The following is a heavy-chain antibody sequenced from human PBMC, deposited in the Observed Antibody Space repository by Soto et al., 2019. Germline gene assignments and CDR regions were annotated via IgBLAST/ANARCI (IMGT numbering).Heavy chain of an antibody. D-gene: IGHD1-1*01. CDR2: ISDYGII. J-gene: IGHJ4*02. V-gene: IGHV3-74*01. Sequence: GGSLRLSCAASGFTFGNYWMHWVRQAPGRGLVWVSRISDYGIINYADSVKDRFIISRDDARSELYLQLNDLRVEDTATYYCARGGLEPFDHWGPGAMITV. CDR3: ARGGLEPFDH. CDR1: GFTFGNYW.